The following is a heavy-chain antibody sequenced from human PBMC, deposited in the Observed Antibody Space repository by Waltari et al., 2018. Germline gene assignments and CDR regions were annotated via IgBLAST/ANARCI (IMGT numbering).Heavy chain of an antibody. J-gene: IGHJ4*02. CDR3: ACNTVGHFDY. CDR1: GFTFSSYS. Sequence: EVQLVESGGGLVQPGGSLRLSCAASGFTFSSYSMNWVRQAPGKGLEWVSYISSSSSTIYYADSVKGRFTISRDNAKNSLYLQMNSLRAEDTAVYYCACNTVGHFDYWGQGTLVTVSS. V-gene: IGHV3-48*04. D-gene: IGHD4-17*01. CDR2: ISSSSSTI.